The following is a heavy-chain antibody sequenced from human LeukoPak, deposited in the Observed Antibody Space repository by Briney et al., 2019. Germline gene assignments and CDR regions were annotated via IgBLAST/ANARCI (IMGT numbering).Heavy chain of an antibody. CDR1: GYTFTGYY. CDR2: VNPNSGGT. CDR3: ARASAYYYSSGTYISNWFDP. J-gene: IGHJ5*02. Sequence: GASVKVSCKASGYTFTGYYMHWVRQAPGQGLEWMGWVNPNSGGTNYAQKFQGRVTVTRDTSISTAYMELSRLTSDDTAVYYCARASAYYYSSGTYISNWFDPWGQGTLVTVSS. V-gene: IGHV1-2*02. D-gene: IGHD3-10*01.